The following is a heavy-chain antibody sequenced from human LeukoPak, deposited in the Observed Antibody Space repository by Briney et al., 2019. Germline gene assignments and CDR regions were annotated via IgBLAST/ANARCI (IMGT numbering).Heavy chain of an antibody. CDR3: ARDSKTYYDFWSGYQDAFDI. J-gene: IGHJ3*02. Sequence: GGSLRLSCAASGFTFSSYGMHWVRQAPGKGLEWVAVIWYDESNKYYADSVKGRFTISRDNSKNTLYLQMNSLRAEDTAVYYCARDSKTYYDFWSGYQDAFDIWGQGTMVTVSS. CDR2: IWYDESNK. CDR1: GFTFSSYG. V-gene: IGHV3-33*01. D-gene: IGHD3-3*01.